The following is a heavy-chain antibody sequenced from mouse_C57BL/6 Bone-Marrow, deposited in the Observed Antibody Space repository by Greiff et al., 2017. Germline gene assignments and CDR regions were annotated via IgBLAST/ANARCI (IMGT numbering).Heavy chain of an antibody. CDR3: VKKNAIDY. Sequence: EVQVVESGGGLVQPKGSLKLSCAASGFTFNTSAMHWVRQAPGKGLEWVACIRSKSSNYATYYADSVKDRFTISSDDAPSMLYLPMNKLHTEDTSMDYCVKKNAIDYWGQGTSVTVSS. V-gene: IGHV10-3*01. CDR2: IRSKSSNYAT. J-gene: IGHJ4*01. CDR1: GFTFNTSA.